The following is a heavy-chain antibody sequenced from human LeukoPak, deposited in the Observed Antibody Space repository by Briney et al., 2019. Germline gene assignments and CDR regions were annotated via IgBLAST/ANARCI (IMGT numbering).Heavy chain of an antibody. CDR1: GYTFTSYY. CDR2: INPSGGST. CDR3: ATSRQLWLQSGPY. D-gene: IGHD5-18*01. J-gene: IGHJ4*02. V-gene: IGHV1-46*01. Sequence: ASVTVSCKASGYTFTSYYMHWVRQAPGQGLEWMGIINPSGGSTSYAQKFQGGVTMTRDTSTSTVYMELSSLRSEDTAVYYCATSRQLWLQSGPYWGQGTLVTVSS.